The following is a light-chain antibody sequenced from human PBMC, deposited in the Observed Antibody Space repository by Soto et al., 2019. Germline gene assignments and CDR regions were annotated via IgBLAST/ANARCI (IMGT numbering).Light chain of an antibody. Sequence: DIQMTQSRASLSASVGDRVSITYRASQSISTWFAWYQQKPGKAPKLLIYDAFYLERGVPSRFSGSGSGTEFTLTISSLQPDDLATYHCQQYNSFWTFGQGTKVEI. CDR3: QQYNSFWT. CDR2: DAF. V-gene: IGKV1-5*01. CDR1: QSISTW. J-gene: IGKJ1*01.